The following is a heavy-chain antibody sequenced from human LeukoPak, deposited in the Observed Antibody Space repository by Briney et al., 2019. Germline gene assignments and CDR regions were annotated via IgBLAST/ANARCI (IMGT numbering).Heavy chain of an antibody. J-gene: IGHJ3*01. CDR3: AKGRWGLTINNFDL. D-gene: IGHD2-21*02. CDR2: ISDRGDST. V-gene: IGHV3-23*01. CDR1: GFSLTTYA. Sequence: QPGGSLRLSCAASGFSLTTYAMGWVRQAPGKGVEWVSVISDRGDSTYYADSVKGRFTISRDSSKNTLYLQMNSLGGEDTALYYCAKGRWGLTINNFDLWGQGTMVTVSS.